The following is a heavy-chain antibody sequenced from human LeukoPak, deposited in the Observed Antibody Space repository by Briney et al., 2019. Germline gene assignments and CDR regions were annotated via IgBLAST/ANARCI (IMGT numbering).Heavy chain of an antibody. D-gene: IGHD4-23*01. J-gene: IGHJ4*02. Sequence: GASVKVSCKASGYTFTSYGISWVRQAPGQGLEWMGWISAYNGNTNYAQRFQGRVTMTEDTSTDTAYMELSSLRSEDTAVYYCATGVDTVVSFDYWGQGTLVTVSS. CDR1: GYTFTSYG. CDR3: ATGVDTVVSFDY. V-gene: IGHV1-18*01. CDR2: ISAYNGNT.